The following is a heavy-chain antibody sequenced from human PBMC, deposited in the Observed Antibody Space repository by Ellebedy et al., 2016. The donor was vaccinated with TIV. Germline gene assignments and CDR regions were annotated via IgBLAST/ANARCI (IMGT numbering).Heavy chain of an antibody. CDR1: GFSLSTSGMC. D-gene: IGHD1-26*01. CDR2: IDWDDDK. V-gene: IGHV2-70*11. CDR3: ARICGSYYHRQPDAFDI. Sequence: SGPTLVKPTQTLTLTCTFSGFSLSTSGMCVSWIRQPPGKALEWLARIDWDDDKYYSTSLKTRLTISKDTSKNQVVLTMTNMDPVDTATYYCARICGSYYHRQPDAFDIWGQGTMVTVSS. J-gene: IGHJ3*02.